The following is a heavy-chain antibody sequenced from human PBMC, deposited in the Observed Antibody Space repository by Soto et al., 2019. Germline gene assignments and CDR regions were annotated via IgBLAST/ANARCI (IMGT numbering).Heavy chain of an antibody. D-gene: IGHD3-22*01. V-gene: IGHV3-23*01. CDR3: AKDFDSDEPSHGHNDY. CDR1: GFSFSSYG. Sequence: EVHLLESGGGLVQPGESLRLSCVASGFSFSSYGMSWVRQAPGKGLEWASIISGSGDAKYYADSVKGRFTISRDNSKNPMYLQMDSLRAEDTAVYYCAKDFDSDEPSHGHNDYWGQGTLVTVSS. CDR2: ISGSGDAK. J-gene: IGHJ4*02.